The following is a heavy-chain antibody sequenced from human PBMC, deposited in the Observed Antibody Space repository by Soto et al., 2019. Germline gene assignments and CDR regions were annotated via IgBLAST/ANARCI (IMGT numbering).Heavy chain of an antibody. CDR1: GYTFTSYG. CDR3: ARDATGTPAAI. V-gene: IGHV1-18*04. Sequence: QVQMVKSGAEVKKPGASVKVSCKASGYTFTSYGISWVRQAPAPGLEWMVWISADNGNTNYAQKLHGIVTMTTDTSTSSAYLELRRLRSDATAVYDCARDATGTPAAIWGQGTMVTVSS. J-gene: IGHJ3*02. D-gene: IGHD1-1*01. CDR2: ISADNGNT.